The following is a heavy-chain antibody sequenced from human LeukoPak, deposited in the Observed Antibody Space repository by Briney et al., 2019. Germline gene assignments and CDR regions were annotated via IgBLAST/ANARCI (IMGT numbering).Heavy chain of an antibody. V-gene: IGHV4-59*08. Sequence: SETLSLTCTVSGGSISSHFWSWIRQPPGKGLEWIGYIFYSGTTKYNPSLRSRVTISADTSKNQFSLKLSSVTAADTAVYYCAKSGGYGLIDYWGQGTLVTVSS. D-gene: IGHD6-25*01. CDR2: IFYSGTT. CDR3: AKSGGYGLIDY. CDR1: GGSISSHF. J-gene: IGHJ4*01.